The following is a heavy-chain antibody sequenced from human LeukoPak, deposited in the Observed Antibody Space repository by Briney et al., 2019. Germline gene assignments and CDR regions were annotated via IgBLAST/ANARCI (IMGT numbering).Heavy chain of an antibody. D-gene: IGHD3-22*01. CDR1: GYTFTGYY. Sequence: ASVKVSRKASGYTFTGYYIHWVRQVPGQGLEWMGWINCNSGATKYAEKFQGRVTMTRDRPMRTAYMELSRLRSDDTAVYFCARKPLDYYETLNACDIWGQGTMVTVSS. V-gene: IGHV1-2*02. CDR2: INCNSGAT. J-gene: IGHJ3*02. CDR3: ARKPLDYYETLNACDI.